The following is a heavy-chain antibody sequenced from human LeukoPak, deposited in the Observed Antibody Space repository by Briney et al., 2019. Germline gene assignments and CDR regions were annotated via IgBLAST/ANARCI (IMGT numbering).Heavy chain of an antibody. V-gene: IGHV3-21*01. CDR1: VFTFSSYS. Sequence: GGSLRLSCVASVFTFSSYSMNRVRQAPGKVLEWVSSISSSSSYIYYADSVKGRFTISRDNAKNSLYLQMNSLRAEDTAVYYCAGITGDRYYFDYWGQGTLVTVSS. CDR2: ISSSSSYI. J-gene: IGHJ4*02. D-gene: IGHD7-27*01. CDR3: AGITGDRYYFDY.